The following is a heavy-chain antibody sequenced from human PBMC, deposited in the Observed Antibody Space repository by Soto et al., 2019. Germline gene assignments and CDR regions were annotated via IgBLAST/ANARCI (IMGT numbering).Heavy chain of an antibody. CDR2: IYHSGST. D-gene: IGHD4-17*01. CDR3: ARDPDGDYEGYFDY. Sequence: SETLSLTCAVSGYSISSGYYWGWIRQPPGKGLEWIGSIYHSGSTYYSPSLKSRVTISVDTSKNQFSLKLSSVTAADTAVYYCARDPDGDYEGYFDYWGQGTLVTVSS. CDR1: GYSISSGYY. V-gene: IGHV4-38-2*02. J-gene: IGHJ4*02.